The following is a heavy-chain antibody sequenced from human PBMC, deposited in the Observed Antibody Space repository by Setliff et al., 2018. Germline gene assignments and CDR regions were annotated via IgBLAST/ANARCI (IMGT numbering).Heavy chain of an antibody. CDR1: GYTFTSYD. CDR3: ARVLFHCSSTSCYLDAFDI. Sequence: ASVKVSCKASGYTFTSYDINWVRQATGQGLEWMGWISAYNGNTNYAQKLQGRVTMTTDTSTSTAYMELRSLRSDDTAVYYCARVLFHCSSTSCYLDAFDIWGQGTMVTVSS. CDR2: ISAYNGNT. D-gene: IGHD2-2*01. V-gene: IGHV1-18*01. J-gene: IGHJ3*02.